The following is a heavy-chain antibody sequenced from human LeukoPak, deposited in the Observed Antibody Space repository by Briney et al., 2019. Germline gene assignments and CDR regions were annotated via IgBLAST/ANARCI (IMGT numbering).Heavy chain of an antibody. CDR2: ISYDASNK. CDR3: ARNDYDTYYFDY. Sequence: GGSLRLSCAASGFTFGSTAMHWVRQAPGKGPEWVAVISYDASNKNYADSVKGRFTISRDNSRNTLYLQMNSLRPEDTAVYYCARNDYDTYYFDYWGQGTLVTVSS. V-gene: IGHV3-30-3*01. D-gene: IGHD4-17*01. CDR1: GFTFGSTA. J-gene: IGHJ4*02.